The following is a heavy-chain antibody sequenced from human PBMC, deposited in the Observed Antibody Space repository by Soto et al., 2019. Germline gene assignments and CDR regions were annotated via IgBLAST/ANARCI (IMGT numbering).Heavy chain of an antibody. Sequence: GESLRLSCAAAGFTFSTHGMHWVRQAPGKGLEWVALIWYDGNEKYYGDSVKGRFTISRDTSKNILYLQMYSLTAEDTAVYYCARGPPSGYCTSMCDFGLDFWGQGTTVTVSS. CDR3: ARGPPSGYCTSMCDFGLDF. V-gene: IGHV3-33*01. CDR2: IWYDGNEK. D-gene: IGHD2-2*01. CDR1: GFTFSTHG. J-gene: IGHJ6*02.